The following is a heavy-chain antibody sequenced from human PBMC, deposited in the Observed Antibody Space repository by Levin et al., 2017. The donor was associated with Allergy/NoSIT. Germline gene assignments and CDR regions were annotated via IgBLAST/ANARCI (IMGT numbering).Heavy chain of an antibody. CDR1: GDSLGPYY. V-gene: IGHV4-4*07. Sequence: NPSETLSLTCSVSGDSLGPYYWSWIRRPAGKGLEWIGRIYGSSETTNFNPSLKSRVSISVDRSLNLVSLTLSSVTAADTAVYYCARTYCGNHCYFAHWGQGTLVTVSS. CDR3: ARTYCGNHCYFAH. J-gene: IGHJ5*02. CDR2: IYGSSETT. D-gene: IGHD2-21*02.